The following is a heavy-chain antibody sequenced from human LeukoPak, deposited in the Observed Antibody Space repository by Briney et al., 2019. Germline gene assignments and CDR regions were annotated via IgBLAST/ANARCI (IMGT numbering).Heavy chain of an antibody. Sequence: QTGGSLRLSCAASGFTFSNYAMSWVRQAPGKGLEWVSAISGSGGSTYYADSVKGRFTISRDNSKSTLYIQMNSLRAEDTAVYYCARAKPKNMVRGLIMRRESRYYFDYWGQGTLVTVSS. CDR1: GFTFSNYA. CDR3: ARAKPKNMVRGLIMRRESRYYFDY. J-gene: IGHJ4*02. CDR2: ISGSGGST. D-gene: IGHD3-10*01. V-gene: IGHV3-23*01.